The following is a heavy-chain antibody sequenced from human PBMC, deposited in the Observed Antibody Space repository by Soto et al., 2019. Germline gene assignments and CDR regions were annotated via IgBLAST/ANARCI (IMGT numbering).Heavy chain of an antibody. Sequence: ASVKVSCKASGYTFTGDYMHWVRQAPGQGLEWMGWFNPNGGGTNYAQKFQGGVTMTRDTSISTAYMELSRLRSDDTAVYYCARGGSLVGIAVAGREDFDYWGQGTLFTVSS. CDR1: GYTFTGDY. J-gene: IGHJ4*02. CDR2: FNPNGGGT. CDR3: ARGGSLVGIAVAGREDFDY. V-gene: IGHV1-2*02. D-gene: IGHD6-19*01.